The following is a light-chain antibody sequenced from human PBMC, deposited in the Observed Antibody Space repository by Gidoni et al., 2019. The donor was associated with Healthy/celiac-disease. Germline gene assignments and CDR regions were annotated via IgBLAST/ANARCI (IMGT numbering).Light chain of an antibody. V-gene: IGKV1-12*01. Sequence: DIQMTQSPSSVSASVGDRVTITCRASQGISSWLAWYQQKPGKAPKLLFYAASSLPSGVPSRFSGSGSGTNFTLTLSRLQPSDFATFYCQPANSFPITFGQGTRLEIK. CDR1: QGISSW. J-gene: IGKJ5*01. CDR2: AAS. CDR3: QPANSFPIT.